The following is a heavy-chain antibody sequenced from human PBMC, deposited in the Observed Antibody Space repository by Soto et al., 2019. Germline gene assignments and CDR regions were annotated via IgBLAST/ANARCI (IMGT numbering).Heavy chain of an antibody. CDR2: TYYRSKWSS. Sequence: QSPTLSLTCAISGDSVSSNRATWNWIRQSPSRGLEWLGRTYYRSKWSSDYAVSVKSRITINADTSKNQFSLQLNSVTPEDTAVYFCARRYVTEDRFDYWGQGSLVTVSS. D-gene: IGHD7-27*01. CDR1: GDSVSSNRAT. V-gene: IGHV6-1*01. CDR3: ARRYVTEDRFDY. J-gene: IGHJ4*02.